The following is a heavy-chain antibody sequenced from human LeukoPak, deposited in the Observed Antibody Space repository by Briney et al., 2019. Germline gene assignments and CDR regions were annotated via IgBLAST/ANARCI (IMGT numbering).Heavy chain of an antibody. V-gene: IGHV4-59*08. CDR1: GGSITSYY. Sequence: PSETLSLTCTVSGGSITSYYWSWIRQPPGKGLEWIGYIYYSGSTNYNPPLKSRVTISVETSKNQFSLKLRSVTAADTAVYYCARHIPGNPYFDYWGQGTLVTVSS. J-gene: IGHJ4*02. CDR3: ARHIPGNPYFDY. CDR2: IYYSGST. D-gene: IGHD2/OR15-2a*01.